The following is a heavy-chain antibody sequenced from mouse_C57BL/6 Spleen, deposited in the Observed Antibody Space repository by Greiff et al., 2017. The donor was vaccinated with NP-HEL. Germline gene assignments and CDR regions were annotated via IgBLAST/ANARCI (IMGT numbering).Heavy chain of an antibody. D-gene: IGHD2-4*01. CDR3: ARYDPYDYDRGPLYFDY. CDR2: ISYSGST. CDR1: GYSITSDY. Sequence: EVKLQESGPGLAKPSQTLSLTCSVTGYSITSDYWNWIRKFPGNKLEYMGYISYSGSTYYNPSLKSRISITRDTSKNQYYLQLNSVTTEDTATYYCARYDPYDYDRGPLYFDYWGQGTTLTVSS. J-gene: IGHJ2*01. V-gene: IGHV3-8*01.